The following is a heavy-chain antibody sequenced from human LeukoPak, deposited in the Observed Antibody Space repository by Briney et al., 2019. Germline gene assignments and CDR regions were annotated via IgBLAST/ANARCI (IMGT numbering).Heavy chain of an antibody. Sequence: PGGSLRLSCAASGFTFSSYAMTWVRQAPGKGLEGVSTISGSGGSTYYADSMKGRFTISRDNSKSTLYLQMNSLRAEDTAVYYCAKYYYDSSGSSTLGDYWGQGTLVTVSS. CDR2: ISGSGGST. V-gene: IGHV3-23*01. CDR3: AKYYYDSSGSSTLGDY. J-gene: IGHJ4*02. D-gene: IGHD3-22*01. CDR1: GFTFSSYA.